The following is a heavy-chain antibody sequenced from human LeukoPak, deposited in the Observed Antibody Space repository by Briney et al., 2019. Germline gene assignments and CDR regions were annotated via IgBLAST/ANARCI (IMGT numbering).Heavy chain of an antibody. CDR1: GYTFTSYS. CDR3: ARDDNGDYVDY. CDR2: ISAYNGNT. V-gene: IGHV1-18*01. J-gene: IGHJ4*02. Sequence: GASVKVSCKASGYTFTSYSISWVRQAPGQGPEWMGWISAYNGNTNYAQKLQGRVTMTTDTSTSTAYMELRSLRSDDTAVYYCARDDNGDYVDYWGQGTLVTVSS. D-gene: IGHD4-17*01.